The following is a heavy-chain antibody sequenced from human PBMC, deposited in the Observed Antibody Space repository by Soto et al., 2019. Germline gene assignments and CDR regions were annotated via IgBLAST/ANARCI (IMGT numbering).Heavy chain of an antibody. Sequence: SETLSLTCTVSGGSISSSSYYWGWIRQPPGKGLEWIGSIYYSGSTYYNPSLKSRVTISVDTSKNQFSLKLSSVTAADTAVYYCARPGGYCSGGSCYYNWFDPWGQGTLVTSPQ. CDR1: GGSISSSSYY. CDR2: IYYSGST. J-gene: IGHJ5*02. CDR3: ARPGGYCSGGSCYYNWFDP. D-gene: IGHD2-15*01. V-gene: IGHV4-39*01.